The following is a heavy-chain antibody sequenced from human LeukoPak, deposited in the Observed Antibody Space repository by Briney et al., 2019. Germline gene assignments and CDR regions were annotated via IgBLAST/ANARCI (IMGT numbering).Heavy chain of an antibody. CDR3: TRGSYDVLTGYSTLGEY. V-gene: IGHV4-39*01. J-gene: IGHJ4*02. CDR1: GGSLSSSSYY. D-gene: IGHD3-9*01. Sequence: SETLSLTCTVPGGSLSSSSYYWGWVRQPPGKGLEWIGNIYYSGSTYYNPSLKSRLTISLDTSQRQFSLRLSSVTAADTALYYCTRGSYDVLTGYSTLGEYWGQGTLVTVSS. CDR2: IYYSGST.